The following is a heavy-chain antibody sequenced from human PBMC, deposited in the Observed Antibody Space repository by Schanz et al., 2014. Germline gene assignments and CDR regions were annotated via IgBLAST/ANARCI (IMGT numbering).Heavy chain of an antibody. CDR2: ISSRSSHI. J-gene: IGHJ2*01. V-gene: IGHV3-9*01. CDR1: GFTFDKYA. CDR3: AKDAPYPFDL. Sequence: EVQLVESGGGLVQPGKSLRLSCAASGFTFDKYAMHWVRQAPGKGLEWVSSISSRSSHIYYADSVKGRFTVSRDNAKNSVYLQMNSLRAEDTAIYYCAKDAPYPFDLWGRGTLITVSS.